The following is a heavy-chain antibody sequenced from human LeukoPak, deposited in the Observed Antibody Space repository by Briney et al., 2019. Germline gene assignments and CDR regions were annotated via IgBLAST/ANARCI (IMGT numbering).Heavy chain of an antibody. CDR1: GYTFTNYW. CDR2: IYPGHSDT. Sequence: GESLKISCKGSGYTFTNYWIAWVRQMPGKGLEWMGIIYPGHSDTRYSPSFQGQVTISADKSISTAYLQWSSLKASDTAMYYCARRSYDILTGYSEPFDYWGQGTLVTVSS. V-gene: IGHV5-51*01. CDR3: ARRSYDILTGYSEPFDY. D-gene: IGHD3-9*01. J-gene: IGHJ4*02.